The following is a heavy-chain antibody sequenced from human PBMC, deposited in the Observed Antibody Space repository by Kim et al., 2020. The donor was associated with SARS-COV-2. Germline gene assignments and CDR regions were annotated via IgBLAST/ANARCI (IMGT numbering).Heavy chain of an antibody. J-gene: IGHJ6*02. CDR2: ISFSGSTI. CDR1: GLTLSTSS. V-gene: IGHV3-48*02. CDR3: ARDAYGMDV. Sequence: GGSLRLSCAASGLTLSTSSMNWVRQAPGKGLEWVSYISFSGSTIYYADSVRGRFTISRDTSTNSLYLKMDSLRDEDTAVYYCARDAYGMDVWGHGTRVT.